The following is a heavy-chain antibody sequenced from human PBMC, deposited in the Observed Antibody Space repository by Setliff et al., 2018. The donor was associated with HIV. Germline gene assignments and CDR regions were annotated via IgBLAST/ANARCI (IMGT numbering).Heavy chain of an antibody. D-gene: IGHD3-16*01. V-gene: IGHV3-74*01. CDR2: ISNDETTT. CDR1: GFTFTSYW. Sequence: GESLKISCVASGFTFTSYWMHWVRQVPGKGSVWVSCISNDETTTNYADSVKGQFTVSRDNAKNTVYLQMNSLRAEDTAVYYCVRGPIHGGFDFWGQGALVTVSS. J-gene: IGHJ4*02. CDR3: VRGPIHGGFDF.